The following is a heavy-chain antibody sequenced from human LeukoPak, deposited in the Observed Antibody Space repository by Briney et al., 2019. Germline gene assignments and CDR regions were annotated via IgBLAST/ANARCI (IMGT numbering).Heavy chain of an antibody. D-gene: IGHD3-22*01. Sequence: GRSLRLSCAASGFTFSSYGMHWVRQAPGKGLEWVAVISYDGSNKYYADSVKGRFTISRDNSKNTPYLQMDSLRAEDTAVYYCAKEAYYYDSSGYFAFDYWGQGTLVTVSS. CDR3: AKEAYYYDSSGYFAFDY. CDR1: GFTFSSYG. CDR2: ISYDGSNK. J-gene: IGHJ4*02. V-gene: IGHV3-30*18.